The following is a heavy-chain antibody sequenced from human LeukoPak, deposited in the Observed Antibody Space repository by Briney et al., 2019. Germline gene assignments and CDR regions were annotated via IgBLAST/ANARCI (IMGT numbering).Heavy chain of an antibody. Sequence: ASVKVSCKASGYTFTSYGISWVRQAPGQGLEWMGWISAYNGNTNYAQKLQGRVTMTTDTSTSTAYMGLRSLRSDDTAVYYCARSNDFWSGYYRFYFDYWGQGTLVTVSS. V-gene: IGHV1-18*01. CDR3: ARSNDFWSGYYRFYFDY. CDR1: GYTFTSYG. D-gene: IGHD3-3*01. CDR2: ISAYNGNT. J-gene: IGHJ4*02.